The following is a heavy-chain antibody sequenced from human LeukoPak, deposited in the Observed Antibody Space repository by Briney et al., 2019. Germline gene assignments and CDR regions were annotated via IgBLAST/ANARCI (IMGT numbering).Heavy chain of an antibody. Sequence: PSETLSLTCTVSGGSISSGGYYWSWIRQPPGKGLEWIGYIYHSGSTYYNPSLKSRVTISVDRSKNQFSLKLSSVTAADTAVYYCLLVQGYFQHWGQGTLVTVSS. CDR2: IYHSGST. D-gene: IGHD2-15*01. J-gene: IGHJ1*01. V-gene: IGHV4-30-2*01. CDR1: GGSISSGGYY. CDR3: LLVQGYFQH.